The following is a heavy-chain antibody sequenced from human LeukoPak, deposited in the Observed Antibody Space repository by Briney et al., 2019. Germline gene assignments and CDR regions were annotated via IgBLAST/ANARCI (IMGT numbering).Heavy chain of an antibody. CDR2: IHSKSGGGTA. V-gene: IGHV3-15*01. Sequence: GGSLGLSCAASGFTVTNAWMSWVRQAPGKGLEWVGRIHSKSGGGTAEYAAPVTGRFTISRDDSKNTLYLQMNSLKTEDTAVYYCATLMSGSHNAWGQGTLVTVSS. D-gene: IGHD1-26*01. CDR3: ATLMSGSHNA. J-gene: IGHJ4*02. CDR1: GFTVTNAW.